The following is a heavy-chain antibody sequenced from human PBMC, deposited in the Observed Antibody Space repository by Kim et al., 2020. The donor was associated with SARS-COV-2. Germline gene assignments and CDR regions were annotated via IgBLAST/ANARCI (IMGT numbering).Heavy chain of an antibody. CDR2: ISSSGSTI. V-gene: IGHV3-48*03. D-gene: IGHD6-13*01. CDR3: ARVGGHSSSWYLFDY. J-gene: IGHJ4*02. CDR1: GFTFSSYE. Sequence: GGSLRLSCAASGFTFSSYEMNWVRQAPGKGLEWVSYISSSGSTIYYADSVKGRFTISRDNAKNSLYLQMNSLRAEDTAVYYCARVGGHSSSWYLFDYWGQGTLVTVSS.